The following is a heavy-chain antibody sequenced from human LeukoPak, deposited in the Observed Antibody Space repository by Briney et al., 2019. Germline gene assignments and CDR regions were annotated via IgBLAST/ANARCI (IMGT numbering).Heavy chain of an antibody. Sequence: PSVSVSCTASGYTFTSYYMHWVRHTPRQGLEWMGIINPSGGSTSYAQKFQGRVTMTRDMSTSTVYMELSSLRSEDTAVYYCARVGAFDYWGQGTLVTVSS. CDR1: GYTFTSYY. J-gene: IGHJ4*02. CDR3: ARVGAFDY. D-gene: IGHD3-16*01. CDR2: INPSGGST. V-gene: IGHV1-46*01.